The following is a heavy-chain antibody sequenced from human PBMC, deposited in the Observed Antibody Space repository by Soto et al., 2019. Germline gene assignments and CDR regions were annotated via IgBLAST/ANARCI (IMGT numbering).Heavy chain of an antibody. CDR2: ISSSGNTK. CDR3: ARGYSSSWTYNWFDP. J-gene: IGHJ5*02. D-gene: IGHD6-13*01. V-gene: IGHV3-11*01. CDR1: GFSFSDYY. Sequence: GESLRLSCAASGFSFSDYYMTWIRQAPGKGLEWVSYISSSGNTKYHADSVKGRFTISRDNVKNSLYLQMNSLRAEDTAVYYCARGYSSSWTYNWFDPWGQGTLVTVSS.